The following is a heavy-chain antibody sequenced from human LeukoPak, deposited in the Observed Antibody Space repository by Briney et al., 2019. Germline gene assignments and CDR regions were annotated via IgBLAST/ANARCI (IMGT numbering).Heavy chain of an antibody. D-gene: IGHD3-3*01. Sequence: SETLSLTCTVSGDSISSYYWSWIRQPPGKGLEWIGYIYYSGSTNYNPSLKSRVTISVDTSKNQFSLKLSSVTAADTAVYYCARGPSISIFGVVIMRFDPWGQGTLVTVSS. CDR3: ARGPSISIFGVVIMRFDP. CDR2: IYYSGST. J-gene: IGHJ5*02. CDR1: GDSISSYY. V-gene: IGHV4-59*01.